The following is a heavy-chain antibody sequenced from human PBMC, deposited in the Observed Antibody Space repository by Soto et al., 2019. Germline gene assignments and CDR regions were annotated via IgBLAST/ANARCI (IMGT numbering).Heavy chain of an antibody. V-gene: IGHV4-34*01. Sequence: XXTLSLPFAVYGGSFSGYYWSWIPQPPGKGLEWIGEINHSGSTNYNPSLKSRVTISVDTSKNQFSLKLSSVTAADTAVYYCARAAIAAAGLTPIDYWGQGTLVTVSS. J-gene: IGHJ4*02. CDR3: ARAAIAAAGLTPIDY. CDR1: GGSFSGYY. CDR2: INHSGST. D-gene: IGHD6-13*01.